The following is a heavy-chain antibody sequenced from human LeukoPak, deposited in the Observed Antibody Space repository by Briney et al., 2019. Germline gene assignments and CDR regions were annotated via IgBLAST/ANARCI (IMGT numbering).Heavy chain of an antibody. D-gene: IGHD3-22*01. J-gene: IGHJ4*02. CDR1: GFTFDDYG. CDR3: ARVGSSGYYSYFDY. V-gene: IGHV3-20*04. Sequence: GGSLRLSCVASGFTFDDYGMNWVRQAPGKGLEWVSGINWNGDRTGYADSVKGRFTISRDNAKNSLYLHMNNLRAEDTALYYCARVGSSGYYSYFDYWGQGTLVTVSS. CDR2: INWNGDRT.